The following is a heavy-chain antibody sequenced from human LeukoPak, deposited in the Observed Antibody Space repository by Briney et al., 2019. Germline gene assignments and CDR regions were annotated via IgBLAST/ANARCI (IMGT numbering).Heavy chain of an antibody. CDR3: ARLVYRGGDCRRAAFDI. CDR1: GYTFINYY. D-gene: IGHD2-21*02. Sequence: ASVKVSCKASGYTFINYYMNWVRRAPGQGLEWMGMINPSSGSTTYAQNLQGRVTMTRDTSTTTVYMELSSLRSEDTAVYYCARLVYRGGDCRRAAFDIWGQGTMVTVSS. V-gene: IGHV1-46*04. CDR2: INPSSGST. J-gene: IGHJ3*02.